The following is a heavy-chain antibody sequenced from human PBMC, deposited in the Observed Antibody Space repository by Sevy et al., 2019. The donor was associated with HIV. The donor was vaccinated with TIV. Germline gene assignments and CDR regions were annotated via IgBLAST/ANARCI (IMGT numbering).Heavy chain of an antibody. CDR1: GFTFSDYY. V-gene: IGHV3-11*01. D-gene: IGHD6-6*01. CDR3: AREDIADRHFDY. Sequence: GGSLRLSCAASGFTFSDYYINWIRQAPGKGLEWVSYISSSGSTIYYADSLKGRFTISRDNAKNSVYLQMNSLRVEDTAVYYCAREDIADRHFDYWGQGALVTVSS. J-gene: IGHJ4*02. CDR2: ISSSGSTI.